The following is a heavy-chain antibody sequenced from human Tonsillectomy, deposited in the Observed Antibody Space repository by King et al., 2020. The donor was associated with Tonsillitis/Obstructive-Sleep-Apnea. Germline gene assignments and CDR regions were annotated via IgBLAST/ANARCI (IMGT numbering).Heavy chain of an antibody. J-gene: IGHJ4*02. D-gene: IGHD3-16*01. CDR3: AKDQSYVYFWGRPYFYY. V-gene: IGHV3-23*04. Sequence: VQLVESGGGLVQPGGSLRLSCAASGFTFSSYAMSWVRQAPGKGLEWGSAISGSGGSTYYADSVKGRFTISRDNSKNTLYLQMNSLRAEDTAVYYCAKDQSYVYFWGRPYFYYRGQGTLVTVSS. CDR1: GFTFSSYA. CDR2: ISGSGGST.